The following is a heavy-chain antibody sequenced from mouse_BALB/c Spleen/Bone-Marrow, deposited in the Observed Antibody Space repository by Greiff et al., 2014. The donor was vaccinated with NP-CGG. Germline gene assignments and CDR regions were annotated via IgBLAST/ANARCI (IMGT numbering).Heavy chain of an antibody. J-gene: IGHJ4*01. V-gene: IGHV1-18*01. CDR2: INPYNGGT. CDR1: GYSFTGYT. CDR3: ARKGPYYRYDPYAMDY. D-gene: IGHD2-14*01. Sequence: VQLQQSGPELVKPGASMKISCKASGYSFTGYTMNWVKESHGKNLEWIGLINPYNGGTSYNQKFKGKATLTVDKSSSTAYMELLSLTSEDSAVYYCARKGPYYRYDPYAMDYWGQGTSVTVSS.